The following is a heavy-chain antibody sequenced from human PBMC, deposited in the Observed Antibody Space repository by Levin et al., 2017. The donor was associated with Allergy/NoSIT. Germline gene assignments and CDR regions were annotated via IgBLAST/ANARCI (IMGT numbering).Heavy chain of an antibody. V-gene: IGHV3-30-3*01. CDR3: ARSSSSHRDYFDC. J-gene: IGHJ4*02. CDR1: GFTFSTYT. Sequence: QPGGSLRLSCAASGFTFSTYTMHWVRQAPGKGLEWVAVISYDGSNKYYADSVKGRFTISRDNSKNTLDLQMNSLRTEDTAVYYCARSSSSHRDYFDCWGQGTLVTVSS. D-gene: IGHD6-6*01. CDR2: ISYDGSNK.